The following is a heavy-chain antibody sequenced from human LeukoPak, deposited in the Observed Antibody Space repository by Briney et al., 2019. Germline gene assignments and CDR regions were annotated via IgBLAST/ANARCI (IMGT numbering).Heavy chain of an antibody. CDR3: TFIHYGDYGGSDY. V-gene: IGHV3-15*01. Sequence: GGSLRLSCAASGFDFSTQWMSWVRQAPGKGLEWVGRIKSKTDGGTTDYAAPVKGRFTISRDDSKNTLYLQMNSLKTEDTAVYYCTFIHYGDYGGSDYWGQGTLVTVSS. CDR2: IKSKTDGGTT. CDR1: GFDFSTQW. D-gene: IGHD4-17*01. J-gene: IGHJ4*02.